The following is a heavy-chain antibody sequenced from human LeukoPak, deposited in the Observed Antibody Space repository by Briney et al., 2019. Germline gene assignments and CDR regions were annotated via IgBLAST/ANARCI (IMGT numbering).Heavy chain of an antibody. CDR2: IYYSGST. CDR1: GGSISSSSYY. J-gene: IGHJ6*02. CDR3: ASGYGSGSYYHPGYYGMDV. V-gene: IGHV4-61*05. D-gene: IGHD3-10*01. Sequence: SETLSLTCTVSGGSISSSSYYWGWIRQPPGKGLEWIGYIYYSGSTNYNPSLKSRVTISVDTSKNQFSLKLSSVTAADTAVYYCASGYGSGSYYHPGYYGMDVWGQGTTVTVSS.